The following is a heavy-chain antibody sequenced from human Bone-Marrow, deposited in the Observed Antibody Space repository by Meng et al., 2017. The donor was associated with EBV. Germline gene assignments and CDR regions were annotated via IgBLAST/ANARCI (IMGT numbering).Heavy chain of an antibody. CDR3: ARPFPSWQTPRLDPFGA. D-gene: IGHD6-19*01. V-gene: IGHV4-39*01. Sequence: LQGRETGPGQGHPSATLSRPCTVSRESIRSFYYWGWIRQPPGRGLEWIGSVHYTGSTYYSPSLKSRVPVSVDTSTNQFSLRLTSVTAADTAVYYCARPFPSWQTPRLDPFGAWGQGTLVTVSS. CDR2: VHYTGST. CDR1: RESIRSFYY. J-gene: IGHJ5*02.